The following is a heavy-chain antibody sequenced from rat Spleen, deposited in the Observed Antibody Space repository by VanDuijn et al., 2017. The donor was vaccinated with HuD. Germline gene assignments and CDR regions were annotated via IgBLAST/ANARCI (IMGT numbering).Heavy chain of an antibody. CDR3: ARSPYNNHWFTY. J-gene: IGHJ2*01. CDR1: DYSITSSYG. D-gene: IGHD1-10*01. Sequence: EVQLQESGPGLVKPSQSLSLTCSVTDYSITSSYGWSWIRKFPGNKLEWMGYINSAGSTNYNPSLRSRISISRVTSKNQFFLQVNSVTSEDTATYYCARSPYNNHWFTYWGQGVMVTVSS. V-gene: IGHV3-3*01. CDR2: INSAGST.